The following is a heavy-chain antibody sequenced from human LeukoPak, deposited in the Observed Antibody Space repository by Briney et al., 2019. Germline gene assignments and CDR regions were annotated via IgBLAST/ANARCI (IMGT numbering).Heavy chain of an antibody. CDR1: GGTFTSYA. J-gene: IGHJ5*02. CDR2: IIPIFGTA. V-gene: IGHV1-69*13. CDR3: ASQTPSFNWFDP. Sequence: SGKVSCKASGGTFTSYAISWVRQAPGQGLEWMGGIIPIFGTANYAQKFQGRVTITADESTSTAYMELSSLRSEDTAVYYCASQTPSFNWFDPWGQGTLVTVSS. D-gene: IGHD3-16*02.